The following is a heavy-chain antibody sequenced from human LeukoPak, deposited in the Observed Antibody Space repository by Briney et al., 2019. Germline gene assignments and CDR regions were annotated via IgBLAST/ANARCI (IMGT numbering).Heavy chain of an antibody. J-gene: IGHJ4*02. CDR1: GFTFSSYE. D-gene: IGHD3-16*01. CDR2: INWNGGST. Sequence: GGSLRLSCAASGFTFSSYEMNWVRQAPGKGLEWVSGINWNGGSTGYADSVKGRFTVSRDNAKNSLYLQMNSLRAEDTALYYCARSYYDYVWGSYRYFDYWGQGTLVTVSS. V-gene: IGHV3-20*04. CDR3: ARSYYDYVWGSYRYFDY.